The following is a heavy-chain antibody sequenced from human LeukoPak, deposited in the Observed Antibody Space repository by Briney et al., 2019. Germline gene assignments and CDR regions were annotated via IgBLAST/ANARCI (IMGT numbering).Heavy chain of an antibody. CDR3: ARDGVLLWFGDTTGGSWFDP. V-gene: IGHV1-2*02. D-gene: IGHD3-10*01. CDR1: GYTFTNYY. Sequence: ASVKVSCKASGYTFTNYYIHWVRQAPGQGLEWMGWINPNSGDANYAQKFQGRVTMTRDTSISTAYMELSRLRSDDTAVYYCARDGVLLWFGDTTGGSWFDPWGQGTLVTVSS. CDR2: INPNSGDA. J-gene: IGHJ5*02.